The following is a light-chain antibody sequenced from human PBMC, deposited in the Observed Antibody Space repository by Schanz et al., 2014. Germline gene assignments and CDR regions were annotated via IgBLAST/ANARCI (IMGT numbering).Light chain of an antibody. CDR3: QQYNNWPYT. CDR2: GAS. Sequence: EIVMTQSPGTLSVSPGERATLSCRASQSISSYLAWYQHRPGQAPRLLIYGASTRATGIPARFSGSGSGTEFTLTISSLQSEDFAVYYCQQYNNWPYTFGQGTKLEIK. J-gene: IGKJ2*01. V-gene: IGKV3-15*01. CDR1: QSISSY.